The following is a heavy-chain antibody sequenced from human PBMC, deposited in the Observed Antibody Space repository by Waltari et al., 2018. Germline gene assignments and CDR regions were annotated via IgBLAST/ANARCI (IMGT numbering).Heavy chain of an antibody. V-gene: IGHV3-48*03. D-gene: IGHD5-12*01. CDR2: ISSSGSTL. CDR1: GFSFSSYE. Sequence: EVQLPESGGVLGQPGGSLRPACAASGFSFSSYEMNWVRQAPGKGLEWLSYISSSGSTLYYADSVKGRFTISRDNTKNSLYLQMNSLRAEDTGVYYCARPRSVAFFDYWGQGTLVTVSS. J-gene: IGHJ4*02. CDR3: ARPRSVAFFDY.